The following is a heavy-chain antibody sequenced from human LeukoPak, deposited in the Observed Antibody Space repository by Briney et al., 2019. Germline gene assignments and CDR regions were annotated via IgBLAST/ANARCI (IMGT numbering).Heavy chain of an antibody. Sequence: GGSLRLSCAASGFTFSSYSMNWVRQAPGKGLERVSYISSSSSTIYYAGSVKGRFTISRDNAKNSLYLQMNSLRDEDTAVYYCASLDYGSGSYSGYWGQGTLVTVSS. V-gene: IGHV3-48*02. CDR1: GFTFSSYS. CDR3: ASLDYGSGSYSGY. CDR2: ISSSSSTI. D-gene: IGHD3-10*01. J-gene: IGHJ4*02.